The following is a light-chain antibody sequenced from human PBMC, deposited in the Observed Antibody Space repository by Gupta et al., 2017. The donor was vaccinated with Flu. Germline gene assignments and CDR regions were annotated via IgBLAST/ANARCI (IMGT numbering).Light chain of an antibody. Sequence: QSVLTQPPSVSGAPGQRVTLSCPGSNSNIGAGYDVHWYQQLPGTAPKLLIYGNSNRPSGVPDRFSGSKSATSASLAITGLQAEDEADYYCQSYDSSLSGWVFGGGTKLTVL. CDR3: QSYDSSLSGWV. CDR1: NSNIGAGYD. CDR2: GNS. J-gene: IGLJ3*02. V-gene: IGLV1-40*01.